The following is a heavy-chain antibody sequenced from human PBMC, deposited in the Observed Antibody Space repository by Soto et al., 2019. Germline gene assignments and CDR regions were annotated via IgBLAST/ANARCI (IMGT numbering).Heavy chain of an antibody. CDR2: IYYSGST. D-gene: IGHD3-22*01. V-gene: IGHV4-59*08. CDR1: GGSISTYY. CDR3: ASEWSDDSSGYPLYYFDY. Sequence: SETLSLTCTVSGGSISTYYWSWIRQPPGKGLEWIGNIYYSGSTNYNPSLESRVTISVDTSKNQFSLKLSSVTAADTAVYYCASEWSDDSSGYPLYYFDYWGQGTLVTVSS. J-gene: IGHJ4*02.